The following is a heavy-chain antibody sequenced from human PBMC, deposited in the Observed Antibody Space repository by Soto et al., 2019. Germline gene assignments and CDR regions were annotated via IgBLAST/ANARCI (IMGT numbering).Heavy chain of an antibody. V-gene: IGHV3-11*01. CDR2: ISSSGSTI. CDR3: AREFWSGPKARYYFDY. Sequence: PGGSLRLSCAASGFTFSGYYMSWIRQAPGKGLEWVSYISSSGSTIYYADSVKGRFTISRDNAKNSLYLQMNSLRAEDTAVYYCAREFWSGPKARYYFDYWGQGTLVTVSS. D-gene: IGHD3-3*01. J-gene: IGHJ4*02. CDR1: GFTFSGYY.